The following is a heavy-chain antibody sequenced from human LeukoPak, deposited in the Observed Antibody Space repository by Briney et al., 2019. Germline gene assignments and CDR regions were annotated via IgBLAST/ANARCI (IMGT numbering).Heavy chain of an antibody. J-gene: IGHJ4*02. CDR1: GFTFSSYA. CDR2: ISGSGDTT. V-gene: IGHV3-23*01. CDR3: AARPTSTPVAPFDF. D-gene: IGHD6-19*01. Sequence: GGSLRLSCAASGFTFSSYAMHWVRQAAGKGLEWVSAISGSGDTTNYADSVKGRFTISRDNSKNILYLQMNTLRVEDTATYYCAARPTSTPVAPFDFWGRGTLVTVSS.